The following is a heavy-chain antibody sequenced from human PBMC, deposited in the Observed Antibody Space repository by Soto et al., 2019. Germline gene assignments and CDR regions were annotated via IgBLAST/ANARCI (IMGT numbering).Heavy chain of an antibody. CDR2: ISAYNGDT. V-gene: IGHV1-18*01. CDR1: GYTFTSYC. Sequence: GASVKVSCKASGYTFTSYCYAWGRHAPGQGLEWMGWISAYNGDTNYAQKFQDRVTLTTDTSTTTAHMELRNLGSDDTAVYYCARSGAYCTSITCLFDSFWGLGTLVTVSS. CDR3: ARSGAYCTSITCLFDSF. J-gene: IGHJ4*02. D-gene: IGHD2-8*01.